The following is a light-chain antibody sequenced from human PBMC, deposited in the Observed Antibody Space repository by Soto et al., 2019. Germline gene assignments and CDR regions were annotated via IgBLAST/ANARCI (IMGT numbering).Light chain of an antibody. J-gene: IGKJ4*01. CDR3: QQYYSYQLT. Sequence: IRMTQSPSALSASTGDRVTITCRASQGISSYLAWYQQKPGKAPKLLIYAASTLQSGVPSRFSGSGSGTDFTLTISCLQSEDFATYYCQQYYSYQLTFGGGTKVDIK. V-gene: IGKV1-8*01. CDR1: QGISSY. CDR2: AAS.